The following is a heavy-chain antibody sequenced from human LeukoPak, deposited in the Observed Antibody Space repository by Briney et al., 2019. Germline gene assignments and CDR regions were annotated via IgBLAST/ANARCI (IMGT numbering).Heavy chain of an antibody. CDR2: INQEEIET. D-gene: IGHD2-15*01. Sequence: PGGSLRLSCAASGLSLSSYWMSWVRQAPGKGLEWVANINQEEIETYYGDSVRGLFTISRDNAKNSLFPQMNSLRAEDTAVYYCARGGPGRWPAYYFDYWGQGTLVTVSS. J-gene: IGHJ4*02. CDR1: GLSLSSYW. CDR3: ARGGPGRWPAYYFDY. V-gene: IGHV3-7*05.